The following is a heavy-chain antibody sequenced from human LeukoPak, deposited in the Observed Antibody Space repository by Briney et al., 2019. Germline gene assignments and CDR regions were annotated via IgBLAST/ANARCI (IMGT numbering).Heavy chain of an antibody. J-gene: IGHJ6*02. CDR2: FDPEDGET. CDR3: ATVRSTEVYYYYYGMDV. CDR1: GYTLTELS. Sequence: ASVKDSCKVSGYTLTELSMHWVRQAPGKGLEWMGGFDPEDGETIYAQKFQGRVTMTEDTSTDTAYMELSSLRSEDTAVYYCATVRSTEVYYYYYGMDVWGQGTTVTVSS. V-gene: IGHV1-24*01.